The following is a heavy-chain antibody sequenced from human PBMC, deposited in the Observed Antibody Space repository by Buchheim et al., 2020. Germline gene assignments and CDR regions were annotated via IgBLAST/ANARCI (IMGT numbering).Heavy chain of an antibody. D-gene: IGHD3-22*01. CDR2: IKASAGST. J-gene: IGHJ4*02. Sequence: QVQLVQSGAEVKKPGASVKVSCKASGYTFTSHYMHWVRQAPGQGLEWMGIIKASAGSTSYAQKLQGRVTMTRDTSTSTVYMELSSLRSEDTAVYYCARDLPLYNYDSSGYFDYWGQGTL. CDR1: GYTFTSHY. CDR3: ARDLPLYNYDSSGYFDY. V-gene: IGHV1-46*04.